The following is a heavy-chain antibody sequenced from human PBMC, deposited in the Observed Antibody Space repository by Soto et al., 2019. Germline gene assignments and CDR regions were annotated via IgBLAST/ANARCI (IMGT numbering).Heavy chain of an antibody. CDR3: AKDAYGDYADRPSYFDY. CDR2: ISGGGGST. J-gene: IGHJ4*02. V-gene: IGHV3-23*01. D-gene: IGHD4-17*01. Sequence: EVPLLESGGGLVQRGGSLRVSCVASGLTFNSYALSWVRQGPGKGLEWISTISGGGGSTYYADSVKGRFTISRDNSKNTLYLQMNSLRADDTAVYYCAKDAYGDYADRPSYFDYWGQGTLVTVSS. CDR1: GLTFNSYA.